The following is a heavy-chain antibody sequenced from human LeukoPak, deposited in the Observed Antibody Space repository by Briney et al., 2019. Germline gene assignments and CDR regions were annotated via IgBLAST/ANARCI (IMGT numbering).Heavy chain of an antibody. Sequence: GGSLRLSCAASGFTFSDYEMNWVRQAPGKGLAGLSHISVSGTTIHYADSVKGRFTISRDNAKNSVYLQMTSLRAEDTALYYCAKDATAVPGTVYMDVWGKGTTVTISS. CDR3: AKDATAVPGTVYMDV. D-gene: IGHD2-2*01. J-gene: IGHJ6*03. CDR2: ISVSGTTI. V-gene: IGHV3-48*03. CDR1: GFTFSDYE.